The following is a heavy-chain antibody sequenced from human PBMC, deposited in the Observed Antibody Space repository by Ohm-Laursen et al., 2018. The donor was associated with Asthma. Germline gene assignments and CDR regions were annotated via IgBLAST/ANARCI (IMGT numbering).Heavy chain of an antibody. CDR2: ISSSGGST. J-gene: IGHJ6*02. CDR3: AKVVVMDV. D-gene: IGHD3-16*02. V-gene: IGHV3-23*01. CDR1: GFTFNNFA. Sequence: SLRLSCTASGFTFNNFAISWVRQAPGKGLEWVSGISSSGGSTHYADNVKGRFTISRDNSKNTLYLQMNSLRAEDTAVYYCAKVVVMDVWGQGTTVTVSS.